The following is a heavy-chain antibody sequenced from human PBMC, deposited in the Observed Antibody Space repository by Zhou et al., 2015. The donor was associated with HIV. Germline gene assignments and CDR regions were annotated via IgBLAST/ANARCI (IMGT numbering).Heavy chain of an antibody. D-gene: IGHD3-22*01. CDR1: GDSLTQLA. CDR2: FHPGDGKR. CDR3: ARDDSSGYHSFDY. V-gene: IGHV1-24*01. J-gene: IGHJ4*02. Sequence: QVQLVQSGAEVKKPGASVKVSCKVSGDSLTQLAMHWVRQAPGKGLEWMGGFHPGDGKRVYAQKFHGRVTMNEDTSTDTAYMELSSLRSDDSAMYYCARDDSSGYHSFDYWGQGTLVTVSS.